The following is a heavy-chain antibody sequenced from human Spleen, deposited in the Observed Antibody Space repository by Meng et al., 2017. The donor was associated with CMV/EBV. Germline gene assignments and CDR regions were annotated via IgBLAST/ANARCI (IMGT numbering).Heavy chain of an antibody. Sequence: GESLKISCAASGFTFSSYEMNWVRQAPGKGLEWVSYISSSGSTIYYADSVKGRFTISRDNAKNSLYLQMNSLRAEDTAVYYCARDSKKPYYYYGMDAWGQGTTVTVSS. D-gene: IGHD1-14*01. CDR2: ISSSGSTI. CDR1: GFTFSSYE. CDR3: ARDSKKPYYYYGMDA. J-gene: IGHJ6*02. V-gene: IGHV3-48*03.